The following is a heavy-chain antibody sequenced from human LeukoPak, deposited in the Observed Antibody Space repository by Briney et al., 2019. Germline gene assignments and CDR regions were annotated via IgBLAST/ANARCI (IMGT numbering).Heavy chain of an antibody. V-gene: IGHV1-2*06. Sequence: GASVKVSCKASGYTFTGYYMHWVRQAPGQGLEWMGRINTNSGGTNYAQKFQGRAIMTRETSISTAYVELSRLSADDTAVYYCARDVRSAWSDAVWFDYWGQGTLVTVSS. J-gene: IGHJ4*02. CDR3: ARDVRSAWSDAVWFDY. CDR1: GYTFTGYY. D-gene: IGHD2-15*01. CDR2: INTNSGGT.